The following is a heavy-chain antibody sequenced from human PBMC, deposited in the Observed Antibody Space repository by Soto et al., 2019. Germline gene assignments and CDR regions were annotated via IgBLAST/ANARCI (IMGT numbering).Heavy chain of an antibody. Sequence: QVQLVQSGAEVKKPGSSVKVSCEASGGTFSSYSFSWVRQAPGQGLEWMGRVIPILGMANYAQKFQGRVTRTADKSPSTVSMEMSSLRSEDTAVYYCARGGAVVVPGAVDRHNWFDPWGQGTLVTVSS. J-gene: IGHJ5*02. CDR2: VIPILGMA. D-gene: IGHD2-2*01. CDR1: GGTFSSYS. CDR3: ARGGAVVVPGAVDRHNWFDP. V-gene: IGHV1-69*02.